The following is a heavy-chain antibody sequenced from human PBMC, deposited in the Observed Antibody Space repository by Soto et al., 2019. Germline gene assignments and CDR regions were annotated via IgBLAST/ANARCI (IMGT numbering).Heavy chain of an antibody. V-gene: IGHV4-34*01. J-gene: IGHJ6*03. CDR2: INHSGST. CDR1: GGSFSGYY. D-gene: IGHD2-15*01. Sequence: SETLSLTCAVYGGSFSGYYWSWIRQPPGKGLEWIGEINHSGSTNYNPSLKSRVTISVDTSKNQFSLKLSSVTAADTAVYYCARGGHCSGGSCYWHYYYYMDVWGKGTTVTVSS. CDR3: ARGGHCSGGSCYWHYYYYMDV.